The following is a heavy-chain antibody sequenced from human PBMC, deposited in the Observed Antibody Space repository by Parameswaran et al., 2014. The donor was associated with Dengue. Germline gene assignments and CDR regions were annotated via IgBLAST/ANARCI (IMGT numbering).Heavy chain of an antibody. V-gene: IGHV3-66*03. CDR3: ARDQACSGGSCYLYYYYGMDV. J-gene: IGHJ6*02. D-gene: IGHD2-15*01. CDR2: IYSCGST. Sequence: RWIRQPPGKGLEWVSVIYSCGSTYYADSVKGRFTISRDNPKNTLYLQMNSLRAEDTAVYYCARDQACSGGSCYLYYYYGMDVWGQGTTVTVSS.